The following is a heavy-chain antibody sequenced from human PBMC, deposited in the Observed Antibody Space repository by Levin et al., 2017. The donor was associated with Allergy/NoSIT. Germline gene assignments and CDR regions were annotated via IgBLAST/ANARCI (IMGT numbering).Heavy chain of an antibody. CDR1: GFTFSSYW. J-gene: IGHJ3*02. V-gene: IGHV3-74*01. CDR2: INSDGSIT. Sequence: PGGSLRLSCAASGFTFSSYWVHWVRQAPGKGLVWVSRINSDGSITSYADSVKGLFTISRDNAKNTLYLQMNSLRAEDTAVYYCARDWGTTGVFDIWGQGTMVTVSS. D-gene: IGHD1-1*01. CDR3: ARDWGTTGVFDI.